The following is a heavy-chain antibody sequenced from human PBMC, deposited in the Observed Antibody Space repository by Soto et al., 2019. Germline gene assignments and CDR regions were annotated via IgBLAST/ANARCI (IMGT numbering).Heavy chain of an antibody. CDR1: GFDFGDYY. V-gene: IGHV3-11*01. D-gene: IGHD6-13*01. J-gene: IGHJ4*02. CDR2: IDSGDGTT. CDR3: VRPYYSSSWFPFDR. Sequence: QVQLVESGGGLVKPGGSLRLSCTGSGFDFGDYYMSWIRQAPGKGLEWVSYIDSGDGTTYYTDSVKGRVTISRDNAKKTVYLQMSRLRVEDTALYYCVRPYYSSSWFPFDRWGQGTLVTVSS.